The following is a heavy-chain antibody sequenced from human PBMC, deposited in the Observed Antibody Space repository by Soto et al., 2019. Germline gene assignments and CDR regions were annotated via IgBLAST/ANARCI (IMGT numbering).Heavy chain of an antibody. CDR1: GGSISSYY. V-gene: IGHV4-59*01. Sequence: SETLSLTCTVSGGSISSYYWSWIRQPPGKGLEWIGYIYYSGSTNYNPSLKSRVTISVDTSKNQFSLKLSSVTAADTAVYYCARSRDRIFGVVTPHYYYYMDVWGKGTTVTVSS. J-gene: IGHJ6*03. D-gene: IGHD3-3*02. CDR3: ARSRDRIFGVVTPHYYYYMDV. CDR2: IYYSGST.